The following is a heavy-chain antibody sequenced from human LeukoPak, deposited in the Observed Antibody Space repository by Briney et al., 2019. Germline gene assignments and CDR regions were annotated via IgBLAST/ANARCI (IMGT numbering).Heavy chain of an antibody. CDR2: ISSRSSYI. V-gene: IGHV3-21*01. CDR1: GFTFSSYT. J-gene: IGHJ4*02. D-gene: IGHD3-10*02. Sequence: GGSLRLSCAASGFTFSSYTMNWVRQAPGKGLEWVSSISSRSSYIYDADSVKGRFTISRDNAKNSLYLQMNSLRAEDTAVYYCARGTMFPYYFDYWGQGTLVTVSS. CDR3: ARGTMFPYYFDY.